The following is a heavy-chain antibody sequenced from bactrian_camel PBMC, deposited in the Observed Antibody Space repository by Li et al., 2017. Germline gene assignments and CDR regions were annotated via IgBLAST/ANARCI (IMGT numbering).Heavy chain of an antibody. D-gene: IGHD1*01. Sequence: HVQLVESGGGSVQAGGSVRLSCAVSVPLFSRYCMGWFRQAPGKEREGIATSTNDDVAAYAESADGRFTITRDTAKNTVYLQMSSLKPEDTAMYFCAAVRVGPCWLETLYGEYADWGRGTQVTVS. CDR3: AAVRVGPCWLETLYGEYAD. CDR1: VPLFSRYC. J-gene: IGHJ4*01. V-gene: IGHV3S53*01. CDR2: STNDDVA.